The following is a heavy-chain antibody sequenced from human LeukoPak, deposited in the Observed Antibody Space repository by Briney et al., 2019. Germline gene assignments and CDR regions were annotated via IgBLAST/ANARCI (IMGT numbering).Heavy chain of an antibody. CDR3: ASRRATTIDY. Sequence: LETLSLTCTVSGGSINYYYWMWIRQPPGKGLEWIGYIYYSGSTNYNPSLKSRVTISVDTSKNQFSLKLSSVTAADTAVYYCASRRATTIDYWGQGTLVTVSS. D-gene: IGHD5-24*01. CDR2: IYYSGST. CDR1: GGSINYYY. J-gene: IGHJ4*02. V-gene: IGHV4-59*01.